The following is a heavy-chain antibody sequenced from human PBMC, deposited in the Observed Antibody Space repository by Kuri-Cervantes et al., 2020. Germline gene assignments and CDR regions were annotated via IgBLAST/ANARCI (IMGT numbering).Heavy chain of an antibody. V-gene: IGHV3-72*01. Sequence: SCAASGFTFSDHYMDWVRQAPGKGLEWVGRTRNKPNTYTALYAASVKGRFTISRDDSKYSLYLHMNSLRAEDTAVYYCARDGYSGMEDAFDIWGQGTMVTVSS. D-gene: IGHD1-26*01. CDR1: GFTFSDHY. CDR2: TRNKPNTYTA. CDR3: ARDGYSGMEDAFDI. J-gene: IGHJ3*02.